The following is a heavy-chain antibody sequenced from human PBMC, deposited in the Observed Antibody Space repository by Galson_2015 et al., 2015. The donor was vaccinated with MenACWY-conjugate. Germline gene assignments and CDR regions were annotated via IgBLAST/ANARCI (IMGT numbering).Heavy chain of an antibody. CDR2: IQSKNYGATT. CDR3: TPSAHRYPSRPQCSLDR. D-gene: IGHD1-14*01. J-gene: IGHJ5*02. CDR1: GFAFGDYL. V-gene: IGHV3-49*03. Sequence: SLRLSCATSGFAFGDYLMGWFRQAPGKGLEWVGYIQSKNYGATTQYAASVKDRFSISRDDSRSIPYLQMNSLKTEDTALYYCTPSAHRYPSRPQCSLDRSGQGARPTVS.